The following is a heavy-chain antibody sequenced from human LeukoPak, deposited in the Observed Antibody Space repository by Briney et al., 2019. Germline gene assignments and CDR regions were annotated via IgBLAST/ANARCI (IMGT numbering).Heavy chain of an antibody. CDR1: GFTVSSNF. CDR3: ARKYTYGLD. CDR2: VYSGGNT. J-gene: IGHJ4*02. Sequence: GGSLRLSCAASGFTVSSNFMSWVRQAPGQGLELVSVVYSGGNTYYADSVRGRFTIFRDNSKNTLYLQMNSLRAEDTAMYYCARKYTYGLDWGQGTLVTVSS. D-gene: IGHD5-18*01. V-gene: IGHV3-66*01.